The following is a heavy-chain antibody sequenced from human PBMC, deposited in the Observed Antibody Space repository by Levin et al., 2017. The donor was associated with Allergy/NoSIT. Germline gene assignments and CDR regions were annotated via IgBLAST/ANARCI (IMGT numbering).Heavy chain of an antibody. CDR3: TREASCSGGSCYVGSDP. CDR1: GFTFSDYY. CDR2: ISYSSSSI. V-gene: IGHV3-11*01. J-gene: IGHJ2*01. Sequence: GESLKISCAASGFTFSDYYMTWIRQAPGKGLEWLSYISYSSSSIFYADSVKGRFTISRDNAKNSLYLQMNSLTAEDTAIYYCTREASCSGGSCYVGSDPWGRGTLVTVSS. D-gene: IGHD2-15*01.